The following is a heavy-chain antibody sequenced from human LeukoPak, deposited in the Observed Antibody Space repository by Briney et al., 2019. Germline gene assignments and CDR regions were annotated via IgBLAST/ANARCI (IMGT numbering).Heavy chain of an antibody. CDR1: GFTFSNYA. J-gene: IGHJ2*01. Sequence: PGGSLRLSCTASGFTFSNYAMSWVRQAPGKGLEWIATIYYAGSTYKNPSLDSRVAISVDTSNNQFSLKVISLTAADTAVYYCARRESHSYATNWYFDLWGRGTLVTVSS. V-gene: IGHV4-39*01. D-gene: IGHD5-18*01. CDR3: ARRESHSYATNWYFDL. CDR2: IYYAGST.